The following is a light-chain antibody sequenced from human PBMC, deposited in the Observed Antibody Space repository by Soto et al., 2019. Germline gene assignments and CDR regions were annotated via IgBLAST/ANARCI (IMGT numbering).Light chain of an antibody. CDR2: EVS. CDR3: MQSIHLPIT. Sequence: DLVMTQTPLSLSVTPGQPASISCKSSQSLLHSDGMTYLFWYLQRAGQPPQLLLYEVSNRFSGVSDRVSGSGSGTDFTLEISRVEAEDVGIYYCMQSIHLPITFGQGTRLEIK. V-gene: IGKV2D-29*01. CDR1: QSLLHSDGMTY. J-gene: IGKJ5*01.